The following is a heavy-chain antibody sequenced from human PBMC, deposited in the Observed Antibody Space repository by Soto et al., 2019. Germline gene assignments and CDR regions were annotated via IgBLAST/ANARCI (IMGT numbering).Heavy chain of an antibody. Sequence: EVQLVESGGGLVKPGESLTLSCAASGFTFSSYSMNWVRQAPGEGLEWVSSISSSSTTYTSYADSVKGRFTISRDNAKNSLSLQMNRLRAEDTAVFYCARGMSGSVLSDFECWGQGTLVAVSS. CDR2: ISSSSTTYT. V-gene: IGHV3-21*01. CDR3: ARGMSGSVLSDFEC. CDR1: GFTFSSYS. J-gene: IGHJ4*02. D-gene: IGHD3-10*01.